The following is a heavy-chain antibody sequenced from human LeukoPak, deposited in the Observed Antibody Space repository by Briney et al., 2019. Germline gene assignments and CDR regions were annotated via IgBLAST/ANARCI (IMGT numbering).Heavy chain of an antibody. CDR2: INHSGST. CDR1: GGSFSGYY. Sequence: SETLSLTCAVYGGSFSGYYWSWIRQPPGKGLEWIGEINHSGSTNYNPSLKSRVTISVDTSKNQFSLKLSSVTAADTAVYYCARGSNPPLYSGYDPSLDYWGQGTLVTVSP. D-gene: IGHD5-12*01. CDR3: ARGSNPPLYSGYDPSLDY. J-gene: IGHJ4*02. V-gene: IGHV4-34*01.